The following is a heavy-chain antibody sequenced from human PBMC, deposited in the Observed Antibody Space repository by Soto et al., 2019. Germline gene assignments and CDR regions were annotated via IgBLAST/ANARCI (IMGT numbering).Heavy chain of an antibody. Sequence: PGESLKISCVGSGFTFSSYWMGWVRQTPGKGLEWVATIKADGTEKYYVDSVKGRFTFSRDNAKTSVYLEMNSLRAEDTAVYYCVTAVRGYNANGDLWGQGTTVTVSS. V-gene: IGHV3-7*03. J-gene: IGHJ6*02. CDR3: VTAVRGYNANGDL. CDR2: IKADGTEK. D-gene: IGHD5-12*01. CDR1: GFTFSSYW.